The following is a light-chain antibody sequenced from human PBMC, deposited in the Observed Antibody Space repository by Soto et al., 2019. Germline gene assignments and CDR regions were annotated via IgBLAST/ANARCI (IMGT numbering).Light chain of an antibody. J-gene: IGKJ1*01. Sequence: DIQMTQSPSTLSASVGDRVTITCRASQSISSWLAWYQQKPGKAPNLLIYDVSKLERGVASRFSGSGSGTEFTLTISSMQPDDLATYYCQQYHGFSRTFGQGTKVDIK. CDR2: DVS. CDR1: QSISSW. CDR3: QQYHGFSRT. V-gene: IGKV1-5*01.